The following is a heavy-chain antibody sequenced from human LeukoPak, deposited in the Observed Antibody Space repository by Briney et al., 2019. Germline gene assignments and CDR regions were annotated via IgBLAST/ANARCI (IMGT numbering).Heavy chain of an antibody. V-gene: IGHV3-74*01. CDR3: TTWLDSLGT. D-gene: IGHD3-16*01. Sequence: GGSLRLSCAASGFTFSSHWMHWVRQAPGKGLVWVSRINSDGSSISYADSVKGRFTISRDNAKNTLYLQMNSLRAEDTAVYYCTTWLDSLGTWGRGTLVTVSS. CDR1: GFTFSSHW. J-gene: IGHJ5*02. CDR2: INSDGSSI.